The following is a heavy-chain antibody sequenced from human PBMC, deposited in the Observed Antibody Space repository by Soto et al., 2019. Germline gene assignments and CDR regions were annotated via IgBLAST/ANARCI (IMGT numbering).Heavy chain of an antibody. Sequence: QVQLQESGPGLVKPSETLSLTCTVSGGSITNYYCSWFRQPPGKGLEWIGYINYDGYSAYNLSLKRRVTLSTDASKTKFSLMLESGTATDTAVYYCARHGFGPLHGLVDVWGPGTTVIVSS. J-gene: IGHJ6*02. V-gene: IGHV4-59*08. CDR1: GGSITNYY. CDR2: INYDGYS. CDR3: ARHGFGPLHGLVDV. D-gene: IGHD3-10*01.